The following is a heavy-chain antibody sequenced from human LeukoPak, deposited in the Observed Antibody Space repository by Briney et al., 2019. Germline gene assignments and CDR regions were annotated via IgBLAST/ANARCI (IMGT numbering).Heavy chain of an antibody. J-gene: IGHJ5*02. CDR3: ARDREYGDYGGWFDP. CDR2: ISGSGGST. CDR1: GFTFSSYA. Sequence: PGGSLRLSCAASGFTFSSYAMSWVRQAPGKGLEWVSAISGSGGSTYYADSVKGRFTISRDKAKNSLYLQMDSLRDEDTAVYYCARDREYGDYGGWFDPWGQGTLVTVSS. D-gene: IGHD4-17*01. V-gene: IGHV3-23*01.